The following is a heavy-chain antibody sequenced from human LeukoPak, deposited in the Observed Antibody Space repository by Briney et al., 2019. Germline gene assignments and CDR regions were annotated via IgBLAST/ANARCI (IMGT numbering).Heavy chain of an antibody. V-gene: IGHV3-66*01. CDR3: ARLGTTATHFDY. Sequence: GGSLRLSCAASGFTVNNNYMSWVRQAPGKGLEWVSVLYSGGSTYYTDSVKGRFTVSRDNSKNTLYLQMNSLRAEDTAVYYCARLGTTATHFDYWGQGTLVTVSS. CDR2: LYSGGST. CDR1: GFTVNNNY. D-gene: IGHD4-17*01. J-gene: IGHJ4*02.